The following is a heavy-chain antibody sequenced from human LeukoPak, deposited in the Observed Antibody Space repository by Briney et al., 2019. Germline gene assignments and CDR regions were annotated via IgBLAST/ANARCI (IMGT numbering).Heavy chain of an antibody. Sequence: PSETLSLTCTFSRGSISTYYWSWIRKPPGKGMEWIGYIYYDGSPKYHPSLKSRVTISVDTSKNQFSLKLSSVAAADTAVYYCARVGRGPVDLWGQGTLVTVSS. D-gene: IGHD2-15*01. CDR1: RGSISTYY. CDR3: ARVGRGPVDL. CDR2: IYYDGSP. V-gene: IGHV4-59*01. J-gene: IGHJ5*02.